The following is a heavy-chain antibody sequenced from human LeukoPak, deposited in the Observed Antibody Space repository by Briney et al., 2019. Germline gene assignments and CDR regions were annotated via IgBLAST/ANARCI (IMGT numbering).Heavy chain of an antibody. CDR3: ARDPGIAAAGTLGWFDP. D-gene: IGHD6-13*01. CDR1: GGSFSGYY. J-gene: IGHJ5*02. Sequence: PSETLSLTCAVYGGSFSGYYWSWIRQPPGKGLEWIGEINHSGSTNYNPSLKSRVTISVDTSKNQFSLKLSSVTAADTAVYYCARDPGIAAAGTLGWFDPWGQGTLVTVSS. V-gene: IGHV4-34*01. CDR2: INHSGST.